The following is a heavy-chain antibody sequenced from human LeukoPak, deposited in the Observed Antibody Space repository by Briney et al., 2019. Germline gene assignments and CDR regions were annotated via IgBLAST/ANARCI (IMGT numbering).Heavy chain of an antibody. D-gene: IGHD6-13*01. CDR3: AKASHVLDTSSWYLSFDY. J-gene: IGHJ4*02. CDR2: IRYDGSNK. CDR1: GFTFSSYG. V-gene: IGHV3-30*02. Sequence: GGSLRLSCAASGFTFSSYGMHWVRQAPGKGLEWVAFIRYDGSNKYYADSVKGRFTISRDNSKNTLYLQLNSLRAEDTAIYYCAKASHVLDTSSWYLSFDYWGQGTLVTVSS.